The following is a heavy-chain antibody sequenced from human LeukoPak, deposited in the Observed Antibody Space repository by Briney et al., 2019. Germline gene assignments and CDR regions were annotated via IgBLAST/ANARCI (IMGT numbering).Heavy chain of an antibody. J-gene: IGHJ5*02. Sequence: GASVEVSCKASGYTFTSFGISWVRQAPGQGLEWMGWISAFNGNTDFAQNLQDRITMTIDISTNTAYMELRSLRSDDAAVYFCARDGGWLDPWGQGTLVTVSS. V-gene: IGHV1-18*01. CDR3: ARDGGWLDP. CDR2: ISAFNGNT. CDR1: GYTFTSFG. D-gene: IGHD2-15*01.